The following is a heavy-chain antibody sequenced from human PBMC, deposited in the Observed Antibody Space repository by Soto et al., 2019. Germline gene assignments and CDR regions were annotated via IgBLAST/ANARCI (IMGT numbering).Heavy chain of an antibody. CDR1: GGSISSYY. D-gene: IGHD6-6*01. CDR3: ARGMATSSRSSLVY. CDR2: IYYSGNT. J-gene: IGHJ4*02. V-gene: IGHV4-59*01. Sequence: PSETLSLTCTVSGGSISSYYWSWIRQPPGKGLEWIGYIYYSGNTNYNPSLKSRVTISADTTKNQLSLSLSSVTAADAAVYYCARGMATSSRSSLVYWGQGAVVTVSS.